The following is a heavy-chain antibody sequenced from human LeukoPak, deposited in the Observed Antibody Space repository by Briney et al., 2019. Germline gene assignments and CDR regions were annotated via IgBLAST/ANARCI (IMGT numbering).Heavy chain of an antibody. D-gene: IGHD6-6*01. J-gene: IGHJ6*02. CDR3: ARGYRSSSGYYFYGMDV. V-gene: IGHV4-34*01. CDR2: IYYGGST. Sequence: SETLSLTCAVYGGSFSGYCWTWIRQPPGKGLEWIGNIYYGGSTFYNPSLESRVTISVDTSKNQFSLNLSSVTAADTAVYHCARGYRSSSGYYFYGMDVWGQGTTVTVSS. CDR1: GGSFSGYC.